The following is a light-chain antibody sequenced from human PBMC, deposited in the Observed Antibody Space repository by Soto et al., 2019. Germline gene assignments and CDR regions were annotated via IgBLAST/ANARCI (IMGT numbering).Light chain of an antibody. V-gene: IGKV3-15*01. CDR3: QQYAGSLT. CDR2: GAS. CDR1: QSVHSN. J-gene: IGKJ3*01. Sequence: EIVMTQSPATLSLSPGETATLSCRASQSVHSNLAWFQQHPGQDPRLLIYGASSRATGIPVRFSGSGSGTEFTLTISSLQPEDFAVYYCQQYAGSLTFGPGTKVYIK.